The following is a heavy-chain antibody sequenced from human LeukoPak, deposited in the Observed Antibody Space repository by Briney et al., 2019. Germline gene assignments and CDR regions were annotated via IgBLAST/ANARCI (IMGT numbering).Heavy chain of an antibody. Sequence: PSETLSLTCTVSGASVSSYYWAWIRQPAGKGLEWIGRIYTGATLNYNPSLESRVTMSLDNFKNHFSLSLTSVTAADTAVYYCAREQFASGKDHYYYMDVWGKGTTVTVSS. V-gene: IGHV4-4*07. J-gene: IGHJ6*03. D-gene: IGHD3-10*01. CDR2: IYTGATL. CDR3: AREQFASGKDHYYYMDV. CDR1: GASVSSYY.